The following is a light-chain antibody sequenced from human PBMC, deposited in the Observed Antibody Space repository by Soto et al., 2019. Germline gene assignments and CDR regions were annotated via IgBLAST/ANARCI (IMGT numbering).Light chain of an antibody. CDR1: QSVSNY. CDR2: GAS. J-gene: IGKJ1*01. Sequence: EIVLTQSPGTLSLSPGERATLSCRASQSVSNYLAWYQRKPGQAPRLPIYGASSRATGIPDRFSGSGSGTDFTLTISRLEPEDFAVYYCHQYGGSPQTFGQGTKV. CDR3: HQYGGSPQT. V-gene: IGKV3-20*01.